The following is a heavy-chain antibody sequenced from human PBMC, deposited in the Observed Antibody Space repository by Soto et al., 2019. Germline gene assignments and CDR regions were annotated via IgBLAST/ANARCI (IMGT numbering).Heavy chain of an antibody. V-gene: IGHV3-33*01. CDR1: GFTFSSYG. CDR3: ARVRYCSSTSCYRLFDY. Sequence: GGSLRLSCAASGFTFSSYGMHWVRQAPGKGLEWVAVIWYDGSNKYYADSVKGRFTISRDNSKNTLYLQMNSLRAEDTAVYYCARVRYCSSTSCYRLFDYWGQGTLVTVSS. J-gene: IGHJ4*02. D-gene: IGHD2-2*01. CDR2: IWYDGSNK.